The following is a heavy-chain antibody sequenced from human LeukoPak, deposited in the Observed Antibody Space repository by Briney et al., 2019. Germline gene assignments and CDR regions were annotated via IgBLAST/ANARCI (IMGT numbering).Heavy chain of an antibody. J-gene: IGHJ6*04. CDR2: ISSSGSTI. V-gene: IGHV3-11*04. CDR1: GFMFSDHY. CDR3: AELGITMIGGV. D-gene: IGHD3-10*02. Sequence: GGSLRLSCAASGFMFSDHYMGWIRQAPGKGLEWISYISSSGSTIYYADSVKGRFTISRDNAKNSLYLQMNSLRAEDTAVYYCAELGITMIGGVWGKGTTVTISS.